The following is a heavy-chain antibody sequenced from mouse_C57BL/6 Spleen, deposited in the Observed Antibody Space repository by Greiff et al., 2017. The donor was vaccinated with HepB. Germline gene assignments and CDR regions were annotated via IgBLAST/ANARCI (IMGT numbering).Heavy chain of an antibody. D-gene: IGHD3-3*01. Sequence: EVQLQQSRAELVRPGASVKLSCTASGFNIKDYYMHWVKQRPEQGLEWIGRIDPEDGDTEYAPKFQGKATMTADTSSNTAYLQLSSLTSEDTAVYYCTTPGTNYAMDYWGQGTSVTVSS. J-gene: IGHJ4*01. CDR1: GFNIKDYY. CDR2: IDPEDGDT. CDR3: TTPGTNYAMDY. V-gene: IGHV14-1*01.